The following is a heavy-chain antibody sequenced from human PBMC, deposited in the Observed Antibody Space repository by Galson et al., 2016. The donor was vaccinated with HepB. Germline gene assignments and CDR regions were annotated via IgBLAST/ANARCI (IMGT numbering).Heavy chain of an antibody. Sequence: SETLSLTCTVSGASISGLSDYWDWIRQPPGKGLEWIGTIYYSWTTYYNSSPESRVTILVDTAQNQFSLKLNSLTAADTAVYFCARHDNKRLNVDYWGQGTLVTVSS. CDR1: GASISGLSDY. D-gene: IGHD1-1*01. CDR3: ARHDNKRLNVDY. V-gene: IGHV4-39*01. CDR2: IYYSWTT. J-gene: IGHJ4*02.